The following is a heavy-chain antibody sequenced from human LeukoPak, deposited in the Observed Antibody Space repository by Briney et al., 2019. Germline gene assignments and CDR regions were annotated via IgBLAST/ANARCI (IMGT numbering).Heavy chain of an antibody. Sequence: ASVKVSCKASGYTFTRYYIHWVRQAPGQGLEWMAIMNPSGGSTSSAQKFQGRVTMTRDTSTSTVYMELSGLRSEDTAVYHCARAGVITAADYWGQGTLVTVSS. J-gene: IGHJ4*02. D-gene: IGHD3-16*02. CDR2: MNPSGGST. CDR3: ARAGVITAADY. CDR1: GYTFTRYY. V-gene: IGHV1-46*01.